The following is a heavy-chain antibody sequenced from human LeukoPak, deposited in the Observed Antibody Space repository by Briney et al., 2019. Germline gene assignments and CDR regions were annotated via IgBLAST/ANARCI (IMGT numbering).Heavy chain of an antibody. V-gene: IGHV3-23*01. J-gene: IGHJ4*02. CDR3: ANHGFDY. CDR1: GFTFSSYA. Sequence: GGSLRLSCAASGFTFSSYAMSWVRQAPGKGLEWVSAITDSSTSTYYADSVKGRFTISRHNSKNTLYLQMNSLRAEDTAVYYCANHGFDYWGQGTLVTVSS. CDR2: ITDSSTST.